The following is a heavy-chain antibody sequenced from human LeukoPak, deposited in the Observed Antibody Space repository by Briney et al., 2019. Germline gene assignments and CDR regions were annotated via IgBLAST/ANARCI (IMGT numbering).Heavy chain of an antibody. V-gene: IGHV4-39*07. CDR2: IYYSGST. CDR3: ARLEARPTLPISNFDYYYYMDV. J-gene: IGHJ6*03. CDR1: GDSISSSRSY. D-gene: IGHD4-11*01. Sequence: SETLSLTCTVSGDSISSSRSYWGWLRQPPGEGLEWIGSIYYSGSTYYNTSLKSRVTMSVDRSKNQFSLKLSSVTGADTAVYFCARLEARPTLPISNFDYYYYMDVWGKGTTVTV.